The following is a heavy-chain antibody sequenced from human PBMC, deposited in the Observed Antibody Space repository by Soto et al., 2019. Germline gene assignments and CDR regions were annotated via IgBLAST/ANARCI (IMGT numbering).Heavy chain of an antibody. Sequence: SETLSLTCTVSGGSISSSAYYWGWIRQPPGKGLEWIGSIYYSGTTFYVPSLKSRLFMSVDTSKNQFSLRLRSVTATDTAVYYCARQARGATYSDFDYWGQGTLDTVSS. CDR1: GGSISSSAYY. V-gene: IGHV4-39*01. CDR3: ARQARGATYSDFDY. CDR2: IYYSGTT. D-gene: IGHD1-26*01. J-gene: IGHJ4*02.